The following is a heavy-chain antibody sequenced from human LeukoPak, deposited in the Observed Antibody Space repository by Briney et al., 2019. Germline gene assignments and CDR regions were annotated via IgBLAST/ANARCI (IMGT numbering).Heavy chain of an antibody. CDR2: IYYSGST. J-gene: IGHJ4*02. D-gene: IGHD3-22*01. V-gene: IGHV4-59*01. CDR1: GRSHSSYY. CDR3: ARGPYDSSGNFDY. Sequence: SETLSLTRTVSGRSHSSYYWSGIQQPPGKGLEWIGYIYYSGSTNYNPSLKSRVTISVDTSRNQFSLKLSSVTAADTAVYYCARGPYDSSGNFDYWGQGTLITVSS.